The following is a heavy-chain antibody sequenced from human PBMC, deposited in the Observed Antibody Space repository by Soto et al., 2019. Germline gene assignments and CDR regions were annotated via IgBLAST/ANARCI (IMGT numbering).Heavy chain of an antibody. CDR1: GGTFSSYA. Sequence: QVQLVQSGAEVKKPGSSVKVCCKASGGTFSSYAISWARQAPGQGLEWMGGIIPISDTTNYAQKFQGRVTITADESTSIAYMELSSLRSEDTAVYYCARSQGSSTSLEIYYYYYYGMDVWGQGTTVTVSS. D-gene: IGHD2-2*01. CDR3: ARSQGSSTSLEIYYYYYYGMDV. J-gene: IGHJ6*02. CDR2: IIPISDTT. V-gene: IGHV1-69*01.